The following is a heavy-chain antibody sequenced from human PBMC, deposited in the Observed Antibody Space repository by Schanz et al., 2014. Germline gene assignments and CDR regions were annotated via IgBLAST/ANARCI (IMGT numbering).Heavy chain of an antibody. Sequence: EVQLVESGGGLVQPGGSLRLSCAASGFTVSSNYMSWVRQAPGKGLEWVSVIYGGGITDYADSVKGRFTISRDSSRNTLYLQMNSLRAEDTAVYYCASLYDRECLDVWGQGTLVTVSS. CDR3: ASLYDRECLDV. CDR1: GFTVSSNY. D-gene: IGHD2-8*01. J-gene: IGHJ4*02. V-gene: IGHV3-66*01. CDR2: IYGGGIT.